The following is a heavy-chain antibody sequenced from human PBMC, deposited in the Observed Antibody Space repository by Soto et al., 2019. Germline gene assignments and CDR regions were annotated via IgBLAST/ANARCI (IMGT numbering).Heavy chain of an antibody. D-gene: IGHD3-16*01. V-gene: IGHV3-30*14. CDR1: GFTFSSYA. CDR2: ISYDGSNK. Sequence: QVQLVESGGGVVQPGRSLRLSCAASGFTFSSYAMHWVRQAPGKGLEWVAVISYDGSNKYYADSVKGRFTISRDNSKNALYLQMNSLRAEDTAVYYCARCFGSEYSKTSIYSYGMDVWGQGTTVTVSS. J-gene: IGHJ6*02. CDR3: ARCFGSEYSKTSIYSYGMDV.